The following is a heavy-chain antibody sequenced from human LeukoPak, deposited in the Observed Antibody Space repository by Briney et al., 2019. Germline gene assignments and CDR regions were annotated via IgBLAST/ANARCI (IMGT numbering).Heavy chain of an antibody. D-gene: IGHD4-11*01. Sequence: GGSLRLSCVASGIIFPNVWLGWVRQPPGKGLEWVGRIKSTDDGGTTDYAASVKGRLIISRDDSKDMLCLQMNSLKSEDTALYYCTTHSTTSYYGGGGILATVSS. CDR2: IKSTDDGGTT. CDR3: TTHSTTSYY. CDR1: GIIFPNVW. J-gene: IGHJ4*02. V-gene: IGHV3-15*01.